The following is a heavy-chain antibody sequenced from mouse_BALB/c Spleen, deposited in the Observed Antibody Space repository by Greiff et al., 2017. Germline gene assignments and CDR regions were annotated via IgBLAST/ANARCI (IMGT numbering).Heavy chain of an antibody. J-gene: IGHJ3*01. CDR1: GYTFSSYW. Sequence: QVQLKESGAELMKPGASVKISCKATGYTFSSYWIEWVKQRPGHGLEWIGEILPGSGSTNYNEKFKGKATFTADTSSNTAYMQLSSLTSEDSAVYYCARGLLRRGFAYWGQGTLVTVSA. D-gene: IGHD1-1*01. CDR3: ARGLLRRGFAY. V-gene: IGHV1-9*01. CDR2: ILPGSGST.